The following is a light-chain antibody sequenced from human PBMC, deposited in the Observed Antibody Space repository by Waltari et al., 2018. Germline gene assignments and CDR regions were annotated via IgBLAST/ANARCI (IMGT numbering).Light chain of an antibody. CDR3: QQRSNWPPT. CDR1: QGVSSY. CDR2: DAS. Sequence: EIVLTQSPATLSLSPGERATLSCRASQGVSSYLAWYQQKPGQAPRLLIYDASNRAPGIPARFSGSGSGTDFTLTISSLEPEDFAVYYCQQRSNWPPTFGQGTKLEIK. J-gene: IGKJ2*01. V-gene: IGKV3-11*01.